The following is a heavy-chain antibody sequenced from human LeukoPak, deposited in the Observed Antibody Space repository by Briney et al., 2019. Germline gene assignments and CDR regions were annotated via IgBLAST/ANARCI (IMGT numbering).Heavy chain of an antibody. CDR3: ARGGVVPAAGWFDP. J-gene: IGHJ5*02. V-gene: IGHV1-2*04. CDR2: INPNSGGT. Sequence: ASVKVSCKASGYTFTGYYMHWVRQAPGRGLEWMGWINPNSGGTNYAQKFQGWVTMTRDTSISTAYMELSRLRSDDTAVYYCARGGVVPAAGWFDPWGQGTLVTVSS. CDR1: GYTFTGYY. D-gene: IGHD2-2*01.